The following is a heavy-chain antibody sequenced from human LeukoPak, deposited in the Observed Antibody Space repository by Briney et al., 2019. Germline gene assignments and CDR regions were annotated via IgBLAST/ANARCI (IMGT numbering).Heavy chain of an antibody. V-gene: IGHV4-59*12. CDR3: ARDASRARSLNWFDP. Sequence: PSETLSLTCTVSGGSISSYYWGWVRQPPGKGLEWIGYIYYSGSTNYNPSLKSRVTISVDTSKNQFSLKLSSVTAADTAVYYCARDASRARSLNWFDPWGQGTLVTVSS. D-gene: IGHD3-16*01. CDR1: GGSISSYY. J-gene: IGHJ5*02. CDR2: IYYSGST.